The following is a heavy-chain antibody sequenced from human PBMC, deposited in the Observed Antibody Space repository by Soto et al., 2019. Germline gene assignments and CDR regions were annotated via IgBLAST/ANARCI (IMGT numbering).Heavy chain of an antibody. CDR1: GYSFISYG. J-gene: IGHJ4*02. D-gene: IGHD6-19*01. Sequence: QVQLVQSGGEVKQPGASVKVSCKASGYSFISYGISWVRQAPGQGLEWMGWISGYNGNTKYAQKLQGRVTMTTDTSPSTVYIELSSLSSYDTDVYYCARDPWTLEHSRGWYGDWGQGTLVTVSS. CDR3: ARDPWTLEHSRGWYGD. CDR2: ISGYNGNT. V-gene: IGHV1-18*04.